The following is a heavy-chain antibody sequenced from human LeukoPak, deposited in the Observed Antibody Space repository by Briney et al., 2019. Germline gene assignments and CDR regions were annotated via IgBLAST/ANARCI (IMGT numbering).Heavy chain of an antibody. D-gene: IGHD3-22*01. J-gene: IGHJ4*02. CDR1: GGSISSYY. V-gene: IGHV4-59*01. Sequence: PSETLSLTCTVSGGSISSYYWSWIRQPPGKGLEWIGYIYYSGSTNYNPSLKSRVTISVDTSKNQFSLKLSSVTAADTAVYYCAREEAHYDSSGPIDYWGQGTLVTVSS. CDR3: AREEAHYDSSGPIDY. CDR2: IYYSGST.